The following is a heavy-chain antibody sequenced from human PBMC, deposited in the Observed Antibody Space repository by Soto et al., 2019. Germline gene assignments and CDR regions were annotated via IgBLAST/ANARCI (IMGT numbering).Heavy chain of an antibody. J-gene: IGHJ4*02. CDR3: ARSQGVLDY. D-gene: IGHD3-10*01. V-gene: IGHV6-1*01. Sequence: SQTLSLTFAISGDSVSSTSAAWNWIRQSPSSGLEWLGRTYYRSKWLNDYAVSVKGRITINPDTSRNQFSLQLNSVTPEDTAVYYCARSQGVLDYWGQGTLVTVSS. CDR1: GDSVSSTSAA. CDR2: TYYRSKWLN.